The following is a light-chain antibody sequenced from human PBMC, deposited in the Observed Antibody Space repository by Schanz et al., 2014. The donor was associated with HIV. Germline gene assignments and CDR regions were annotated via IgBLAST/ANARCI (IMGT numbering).Light chain of an antibody. J-gene: IGKJ1*01. CDR3: QQYGSSLWT. CDR2: ATS. CDR1: QSLSSSY. Sequence: EIVLTQSPGSLSLSPGGRATLSCGASQSLSSSYLAWYQQKRDQPPRLVIYATSTRAAGIPDRFSGSGSGTGFTLTISRLEPEDFAVYYCQQYGSSLWTFGQGTKVEIK. V-gene: IGKV3-20*01.